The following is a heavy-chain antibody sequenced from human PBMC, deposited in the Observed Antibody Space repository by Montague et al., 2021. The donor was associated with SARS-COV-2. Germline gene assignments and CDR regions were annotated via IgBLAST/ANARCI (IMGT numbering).Heavy chain of an antibody. J-gene: IGHJ4*02. V-gene: IGHV4-39*01. CDR3: VRSRAERYFYWTKLDAHVKPYYFEY. CDR2: IYYSGST. Sequence: SETLSLTCTVSGGSISSSSYYWGWIRQPPGKGLEWIGSIYYSGSTYYNPSLKSRVTISVDTSKNQFSLKLSSVAAADTAVYYCVRSRAERYFYWTKLDAHVKPYYFEYWGQGTLVTVSS. CDR1: GGSISSSSYY. D-gene: IGHD3-9*01.